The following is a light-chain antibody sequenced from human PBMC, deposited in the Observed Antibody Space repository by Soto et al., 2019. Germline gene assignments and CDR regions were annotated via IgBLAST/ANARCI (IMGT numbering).Light chain of an antibody. J-gene: IGLJ1*01. V-gene: IGLV2-14*01. CDR1: SSDIGDYDY. Sequence: VLTQPASVSGSPGQSITISCTGTSSDIGDYDYVSWYQQRPGRAPKLMIYEVRYRPSGVSNRFSGSKSGNTASLTISGLQAEDEADYYCCSYTRTSNHYFFGSGTKVTVL. CDR3: CSYTRTSNHYF. CDR2: EVR.